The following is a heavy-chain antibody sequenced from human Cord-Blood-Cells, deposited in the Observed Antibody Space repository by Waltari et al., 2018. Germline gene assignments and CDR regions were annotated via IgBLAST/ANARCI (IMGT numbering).Heavy chain of an antibody. J-gene: IGHJ3*02. CDR2: INAGNGNT. Sequence: QVQLVQSGAEVKKPGASVKVSCKASGYTFTSYAMHWVRQAPGQRLEWMGWINAGNGNTKYSQKFQGSVTITRDTFASTAYMELSSLISEDTAVYYCARGDNWNYDAVDIWGQGTMVTVAS. D-gene: IGHD1-7*01. CDR1: GYTFTSYA. V-gene: IGHV1-3*01. CDR3: ARGDNWNYDAVDI.